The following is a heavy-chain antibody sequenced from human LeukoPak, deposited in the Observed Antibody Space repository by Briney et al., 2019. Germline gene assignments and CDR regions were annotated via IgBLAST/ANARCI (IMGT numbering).Heavy chain of an antibody. D-gene: IGHD3-3*01. V-gene: IGHV3-30*02. CDR1: GFTFSSYG. J-gene: IGHJ4*02. CDR2: IRYDGSNK. Sequence: GRSLRLSCAASGFTFSSYGMHWVRQAPGKGLEWVAFIRYDGSNKYYADSVKGRFTISRDNSKNTLHLQMNSLRAEDTAVYYCAKDRFLEWLSYFDYWGQGTLVTVSS. CDR3: AKDRFLEWLSYFDY.